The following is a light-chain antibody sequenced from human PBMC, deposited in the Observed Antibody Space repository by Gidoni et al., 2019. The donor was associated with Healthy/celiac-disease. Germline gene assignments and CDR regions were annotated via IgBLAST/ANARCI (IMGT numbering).Light chain of an antibody. V-gene: IGKV3-20*01. CDR1: QSVSSSY. CDR3: QQYGSSRT. CDR2: GAS. Sequence: EIVSTQSPGTLSLSPGERATLSCRASQSVSSSYLAWYQQKPGQAPRLLIYGASSRATAIPDRLSGSGSGTDFTLTISRLEPEDFAVYYCQQYGSSRTFGQGTKVEIK. J-gene: IGKJ1*01.